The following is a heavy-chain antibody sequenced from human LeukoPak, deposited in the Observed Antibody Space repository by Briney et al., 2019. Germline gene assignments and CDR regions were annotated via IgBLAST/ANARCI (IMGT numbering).Heavy chain of an antibody. CDR3: ARDYQLAPGWFDP. CDR2: IYYSGST. V-gene: IGHV4-59*12. Sequence: PSETLSLTCTVSGGSISSYYWSWIRQPPGKGLEWIGYIYYSGSTNYNPSLKSRVTISVDTSKNQFSLKLSSVTAADTAVYYCARDYQLAPGWFDPWGQGTLVTVSS. CDR1: GGSISSYY. J-gene: IGHJ5*02. D-gene: IGHD2-2*01.